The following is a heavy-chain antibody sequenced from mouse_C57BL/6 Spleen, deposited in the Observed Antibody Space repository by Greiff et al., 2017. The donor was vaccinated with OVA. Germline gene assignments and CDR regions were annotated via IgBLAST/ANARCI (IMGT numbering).Heavy chain of an antibody. CDR2: INPNNGGT. J-gene: IGHJ2*01. CDR3: ARDEIFDY. CDR1: GYTFTDYY. V-gene: IGHV1-26*01. Sequence: EVQLQQSGPELVKPGASVKISCKASGYTFTDYYMNWVKQSHGKSLEWIGDINPNNGGTSYNQKFKGKATLTVDKSSSTAYIELRSLTSEDSAVYYCARDEIFDYWGQGTTLTVSS.